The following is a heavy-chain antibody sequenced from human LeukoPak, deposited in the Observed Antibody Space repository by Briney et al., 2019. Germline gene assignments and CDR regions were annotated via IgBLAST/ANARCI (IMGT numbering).Heavy chain of an antibody. CDR2: INPNSGGT. D-gene: IGHD3-10*01. J-gene: IGHJ5*02. CDR3: ARLRYYGSGSPRGRPGWFDP. Sequence: ASVKVSCKASGYTFSAYYIYWVRQAPGQGFEWMGWINPNSGGTNYAQKFQGRVTMTGDKSISTAYLQWSSLKASDTAMYYCARLRYYGSGSPRGRPGWFDPWGQGTLVTVSS. V-gene: IGHV1-2*02. CDR1: GYTFSAYY.